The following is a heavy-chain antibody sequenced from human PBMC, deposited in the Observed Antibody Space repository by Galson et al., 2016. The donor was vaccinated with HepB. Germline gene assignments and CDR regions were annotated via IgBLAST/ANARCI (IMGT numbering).Heavy chain of an antibody. CDR1: GFNLKNYG. Sequence: SLRLSCAVSGFNLKNYGMHWVRQAPGKGLEWVAVMSYDGHTQFYADSVKGRFTISRDTSKNSLFLQMNSLKAEDTAVYYCVRDGQDTTWYYFDLWGQGTLVTVSS. CDR2: MSYDGHTQ. D-gene: IGHD1-26*01. J-gene: IGHJ4*02. CDR3: VRDGQDTTWYYFDL. V-gene: IGHV3-30*03.